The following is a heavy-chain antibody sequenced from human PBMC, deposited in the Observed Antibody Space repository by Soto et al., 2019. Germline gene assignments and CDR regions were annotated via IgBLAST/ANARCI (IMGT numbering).Heavy chain of an antibody. Sequence: EASVKVSCKVSGYTLTELSMHWVRQAPGKGLEWMGGFDPEDGETIYAQKFQGRVTMTEDTSTDTAYMELSSLRSEDTAVYYCATFVYGDYVPDAFDIWGQGTMVTVSS. CDR1: GYTLTELS. CDR2: FDPEDGET. V-gene: IGHV1-24*01. CDR3: ATFVYGDYVPDAFDI. J-gene: IGHJ3*02. D-gene: IGHD4-17*01.